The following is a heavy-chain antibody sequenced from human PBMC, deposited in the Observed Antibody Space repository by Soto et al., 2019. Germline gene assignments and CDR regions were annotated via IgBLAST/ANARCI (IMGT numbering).Heavy chain of an antibody. V-gene: IGHV3-48*03. J-gene: IGHJ4*02. CDR2: ISSSGSST. D-gene: IGHD3-3*01. CDR3: ATERRVSRKDFAY. Sequence: EVQLVESGGGLVQPGGSLRLSCAASGFTFSSYEVHWVRQAPGRGLEWLAYISSSGSSTHYADSVKGRFTISRDNAKSSLYLQMDSLRAEDTAVYYCATERRVSRKDFAYWGQGTLVTVSS. CDR1: GFTFSSYE.